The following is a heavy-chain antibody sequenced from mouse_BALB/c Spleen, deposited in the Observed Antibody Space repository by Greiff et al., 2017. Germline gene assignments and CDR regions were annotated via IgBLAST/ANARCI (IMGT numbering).Heavy chain of an antibody. CDR1: GFTFSSYA. D-gene: IGHD2-14*01. Sequence: DVMLVESGGGLVKPGGSLKLSCAASGFTFSSYAMSWVRQTPEKRLEWVASISSGGSTYYPDSVKGRFTISRDNARNILYLQMSSLRSEDTAMYYCARAENYRYDDAMDYWGQGTSVTVSS. CDR2: ISSGGST. V-gene: IGHV5-6-5*01. J-gene: IGHJ4*01. CDR3: ARAENYRYDDAMDY.